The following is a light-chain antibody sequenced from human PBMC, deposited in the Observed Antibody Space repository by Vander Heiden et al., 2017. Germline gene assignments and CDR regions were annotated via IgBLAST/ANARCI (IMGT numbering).Light chain of an antibody. CDR3: QQDGSSPIT. J-gene: IGKJ5*01. V-gene: IGKV3-20*01. Sequence: EIVLTQSTGTLSLSPGERATLSCRASQSVSSSYLAWYQQKPGQAPRLLIYGASSRATGIPDRFSGSGSGTDFTLTISRLEPEDFAVYYCQQDGSSPITFGQGTRMEIK. CDR1: QSVSSSY. CDR2: GAS.